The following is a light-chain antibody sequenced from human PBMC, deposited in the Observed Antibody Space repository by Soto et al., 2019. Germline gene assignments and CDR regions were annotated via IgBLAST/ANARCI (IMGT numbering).Light chain of an antibody. CDR3: SSYTTSYFYV. J-gene: IGLJ1*01. CDR1: SSDVGSYNL. V-gene: IGLV2-14*02. Sequence: QSALTQPASVSGSPGQSITISCTGTSSDVGSYNLVSWYQQHPGKAPKLMIYEGSKRPSGVSNRFSGSKSGNTASLTISGLQAEDEAHYYCSSYTTSYFYVFGPGTKVT. CDR2: EGS.